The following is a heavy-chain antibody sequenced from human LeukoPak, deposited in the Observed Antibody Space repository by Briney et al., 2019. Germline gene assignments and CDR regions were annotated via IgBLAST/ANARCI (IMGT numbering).Heavy chain of an antibody. Sequence: GGSLRLSCAASGFTLSGYWMHWVRQAPGKGLVWVSCINGDGSDIFYADSVKGRFTISRDNAKNTLYVQMNSLRAEDTAVYYCVREHNAFDIWGQGTMVTVSS. D-gene: IGHD2-21*01. CDR1: GFTLSGYW. CDR2: INGDGSDI. J-gene: IGHJ3*02. V-gene: IGHV3-74*01. CDR3: VREHNAFDI.